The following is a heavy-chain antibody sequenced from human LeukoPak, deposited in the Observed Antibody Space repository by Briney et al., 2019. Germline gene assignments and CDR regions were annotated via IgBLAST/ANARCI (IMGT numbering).Heavy chain of an antibody. J-gene: IGHJ4*02. V-gene: IGHV3-21*01. Sequence: NPGGSLRLSCAASGFTFSSYSMNWVRQAPGKGLEWVSSISSSSSYIYYADSVKGRFTISRDNAKNSLYLQMNSLRAEDTAVYYCARSLRYFDWLVLLGYWGQGTLVTVSS. CDR2: ISSSSSYI. CDR3: ARSLRYFDWLVLLGY. D-gene: IGHD3-9*01. CDR1: GFTFSSYS.